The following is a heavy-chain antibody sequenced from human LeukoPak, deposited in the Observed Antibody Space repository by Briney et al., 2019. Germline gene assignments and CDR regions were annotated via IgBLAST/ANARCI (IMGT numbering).Heavy chain of an antibody. D-gene: IGHD6-13*01. CDR1: GYTFTSYG. V-gene: IGHV1-18*01. CDR3: ASADPWIAAAAGEFDY. CDR2: ISAYNGNT. Sequence: GASVKVSCKASGYTFTSYGISWVRQAPGQGLEWMGWISAYNGNTNYAQKLQGRVTMTTDTSTSTAYMELRSLRSDDTAVYYCASADPWIAAAAGEFDYWGQGTLVTVSS. J-gene: IGHJ4*02.